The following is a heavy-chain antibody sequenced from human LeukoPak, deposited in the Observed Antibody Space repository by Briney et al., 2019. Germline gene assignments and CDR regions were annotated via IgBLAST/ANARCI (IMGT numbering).Heavy chain of an antibody. CDR1: GYSLSTHW. V-gene: IGHV5-51*01. D-gene: IGHD3-10*01. CDR3: ASGSGNYYGSGTKTYYPYYVDY. CDR2: VYPGESQS. J-gene: IGHJ4*02. Sequence: GESLKISCECSGYSLSTHWIAWVRQMPGKGLEWMGIVYPGESQSRNSPSFQGQVTISVDRSTSVVYVQWSSLKASDSAMYYCASGSGNYYGSGTKTYYPYYVDYWGQGTLVTVSS.